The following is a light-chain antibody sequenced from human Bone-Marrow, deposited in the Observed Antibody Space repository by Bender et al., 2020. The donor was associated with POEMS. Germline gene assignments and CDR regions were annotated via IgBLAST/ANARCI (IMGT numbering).Light chain of an antibody. Sequence: QSALTQPASMSGSPGQSITISCTGTSSDVGGYNYVSWYQQHPGKAPKLMIYDVSNRPSGVSNRFSGSKSGNMASLTISGLRAEDEADYYCCSYAGSSTLVFGGGTKVTVL. CDR1: SSDVGGYNY. J-gene: IGLJ3*02. CDR2: DVS. V-gene: IGLV2-14*01. CDR3: CSYAGSSTLV.